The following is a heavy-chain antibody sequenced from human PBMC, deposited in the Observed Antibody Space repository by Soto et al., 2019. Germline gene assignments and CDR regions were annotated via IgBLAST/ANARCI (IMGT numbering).Heavy chain of an antibody. V-gene: IGHV1-18*04. D-gene: IGHD1-1*01. CDR3: VRENWNYDYYYGMDV. CDR1: GYAFTSYG. J-gene: IGHJ6*02. Sequence: ASVKVSCKASGYAFTSYGISWVRQAPGQGLEWMGWISAYNDNTNYAQKLQDRVTMTTDTSTSTAYMELRSLRSDDTAVYYCVRENWNYDYYYGMDVWGQGTTVTVSS. CDR2: ISAYNDNT.